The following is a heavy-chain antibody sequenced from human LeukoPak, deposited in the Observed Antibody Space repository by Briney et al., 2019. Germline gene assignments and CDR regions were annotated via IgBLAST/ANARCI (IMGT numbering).Heavy chain of an antibody. Sequence: SETLSLTCTVSGGSISSSSYYWGWIRQPPGKGLEWIGSIYYSGSTYYNPSLKSRVTISVDTSKSQFSLKLSSVTAADTAVYYCASLYSGYALGDYWGQGTLVTVSS. D-gene: IGHD5-12*01. V-gene: IGHV4-39*01. J-gene: IGHJ4*02. CDR2: IYYSGST. CDR1: GGSISSSSYY. CDR3: ASLYSGYALGDY.